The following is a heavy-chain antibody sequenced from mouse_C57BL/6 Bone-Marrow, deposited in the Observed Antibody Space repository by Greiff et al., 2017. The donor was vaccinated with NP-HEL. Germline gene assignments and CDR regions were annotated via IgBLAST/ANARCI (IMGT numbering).Heavy chain of an antibody. D-gene: IGHD3-2*02. Sequence: DVMLVESGGGLVQPKGSLKLSCAASGFSFNTYAMNWVRQAPGKGLEWVARIRSKSNNYATYYADSVKDRFTISRDDSESMLYLQMNNLKTEDTAMYYCVRPYSSGYETDAMDYWGQGTSVTVSS. CDR1: GFSFNTYA. J-gene: IGHJ4*01. V-gene: IGHV10-1*01. CDR2: IRSKSNNYAT. CDR3: VRPYSSGYETDAMDY.